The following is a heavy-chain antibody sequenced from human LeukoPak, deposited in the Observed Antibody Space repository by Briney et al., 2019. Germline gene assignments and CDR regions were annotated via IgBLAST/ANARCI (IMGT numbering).Heavy chain of an antibody. Sequence: PSETLSLTCTVSGGSISSSSYYWGWIRQPPGKGLEWIGSIYYSGSTYYNPSLKSRVTISVDTSKNQFSLKLSSVTAADTAVYYCARQGRVPDAMRNWFDPWVQGTLVTVSS. V-gene: IGHV4-39*01. CDR3: ARQGRVPDAMRNWFDP. CDR1: GGSISSSSYY. J-gene: IGHJ5*02. CDR2: IYYSGST. D-gene: IGHD2-2*01.